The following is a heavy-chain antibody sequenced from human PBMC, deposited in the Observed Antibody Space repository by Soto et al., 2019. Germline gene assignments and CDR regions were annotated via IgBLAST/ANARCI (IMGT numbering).Heavy chain of an antibody. CDR2: IYYSGST. CDR3: ARLRLGELSFGWFDP. CDR1: GSSISSGDYY. D-gene: IGHD3-16*02. Sequence: QVQLQESGPGLVKPSQTLSLTCTVSGSSISSGDYYWSWIRQPPGKGLEWIGYIYYSGSTYYNPSLKSRVTISVDTSKNQFSLKLSSVTAADTAVYYCARLRLGELSFGWFDPWGQGTLVTVSS. J-gene: IGHJ5*02. V-gene: IGHV4-30-4*01.